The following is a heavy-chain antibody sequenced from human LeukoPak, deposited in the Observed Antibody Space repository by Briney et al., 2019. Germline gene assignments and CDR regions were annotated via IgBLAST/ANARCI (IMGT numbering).Heavy chain of an antibody. CDR3: ARGSSYGHYYYYYMDV. CDR1: GFTFNSYT. D-gene: IGHD5-18*01. Sequence: GGSLRLSCAASGFTFNSYTMHWVRQAPGKGLGWVAVISYDGSNKYYADSVKGRFTISRDNSKNTLYLQMNSLRAEDTAVYYCARGSSYGHYYYYYMDVWGKRTTVTVSS. J-gene: IGHJ6*03. V-gene: IGHV3-30-3*01. CDR2: ISYDGSNK.